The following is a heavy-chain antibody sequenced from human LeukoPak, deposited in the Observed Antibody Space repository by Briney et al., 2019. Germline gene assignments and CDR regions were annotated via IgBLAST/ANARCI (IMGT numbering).Heavy chain of an antibody. Sequence: SQTLSLTCTVSGGSISSGSYYWSWIRQPAGKGLEWIGRIYTGGSTNYNPSLESRVTISVDTSKNQFSLKLSSVTAADAAVYYCARAPYSLIQLSLVGGVFDIWGQGTMVTVSS. CDR3: ARAPYSLIQLSLVGGVFDI. V-gene: IGHV4-61*02. D-gene: IGHD5-18*01. J-gene: IGHJ3*02. CDR2: IYTGGST. CDR1: GGSISSGSYY.